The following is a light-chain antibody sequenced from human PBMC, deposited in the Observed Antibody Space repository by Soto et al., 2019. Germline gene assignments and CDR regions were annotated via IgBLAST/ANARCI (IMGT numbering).Light chain of an antibody. CDR2: WAS. CDR1: QSVLYSSNNKNY. Sequence: DIVMTQSPDSLAVSLGERATINCKSSQSVLYSSNNKNYLAWYQQKPGQPPKLLIYWASTREAGVPDRFSGSGSGTDFALTISSLQAEDVAVYYCQQQYSSELTFGQGTKVEI. V-gene: IGKV4-1*01. J-gene: IGKJ1*01. CDR3: QQQYSSELT.